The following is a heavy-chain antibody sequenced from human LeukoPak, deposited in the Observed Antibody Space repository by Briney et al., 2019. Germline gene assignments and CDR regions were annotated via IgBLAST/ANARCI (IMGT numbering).Heavy chain of an antibody. CDR2: IKQDGSEK. CDR3: ARDQLRQYNHAPFDY. D-gene: IGHD1-1*01. Sequence: GGSLRLSCEASGFTFSIYWMSWVRQAPGKGLEWVANIKQDGSEKYYVDSVRGRFTISRDNAKNSLYLQMNSLRAEDTAVYYCARDQLRQYNHAPFDYWGQGTLVTVSS. CDR1: GFTFSIYW. V-gene: IGHV3-7*01. J-gene: IGHJ4*02.